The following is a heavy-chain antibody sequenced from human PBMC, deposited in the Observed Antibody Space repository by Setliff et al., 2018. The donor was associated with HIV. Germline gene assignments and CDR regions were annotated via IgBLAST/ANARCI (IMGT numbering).Heavy chain of an antibody. D-gene: IGHD3-3*01. J-gene: IGHJ4*02. CDR2: IIPILGIA. CDR1: GATFSSYG. V-gene: IGHV1-69*10. Sequence: SVKVSCKASGATFSSYGISWVRQAPGQGLEWMGGIIPILGIANYAQKFQDRVTITADKSTSTAYMELNSLRAEDTALYYCAKVMQPSVSQFLEWWDYWGQGTLVTVSS. CDR3: AKVMQPSVSQFLEWWDY.